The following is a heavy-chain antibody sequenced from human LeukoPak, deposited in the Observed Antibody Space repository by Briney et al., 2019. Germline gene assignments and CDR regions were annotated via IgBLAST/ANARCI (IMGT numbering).Heavy chain of an antibody. CDR2: ISSSSSYI. CDR3: ARDLIGGYDFYYYMGV. V-gene: IGHV3-21*01. Sequence: GGSLRLSCAASGFTFSSYSMNWVRQAPGKGREWVSSISSSSSYIYYADSVKGRFTISRDNAKNSLYLQMNSLRAEDTAVYYCARDLIGGYDFYYYMGVWGKGTTVTVSS. CDR1: GFTFSSYS. J-gene: IGHJ6*03. D-gene: IGHD5-12*01.